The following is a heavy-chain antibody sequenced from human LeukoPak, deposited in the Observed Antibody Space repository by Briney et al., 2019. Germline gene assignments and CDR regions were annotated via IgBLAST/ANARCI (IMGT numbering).Heavy chain of an antibody. CDR1: GFTFSSYA. J-gene: IGHJ4*02. CDR3: AKDVALTTVTTFDY. V-gene: IGHV3-23*01. Sequence: GGSLRLSCAASGFTFSSYAMSWVRQAPGKGLEWVSAISGSGGSTYYADPVKGRFTISRDNSKNTLYLQMNSLRAEDTAVYYCAKDVALTTVTTFDYWGQGTLVTVSS. CDR2: ISGSGGST. D-gene: IGHD4-17*01.